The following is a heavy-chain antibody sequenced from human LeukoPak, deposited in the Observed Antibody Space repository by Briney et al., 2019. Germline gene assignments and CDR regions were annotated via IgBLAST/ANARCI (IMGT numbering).Heavy chain of an antibody. J-gene: IGHJ4*02. CDR1: GFTFSSYA. CDR2: ISGSGGTT. CDR3: AKSQSGWYSFDY. V-gene: IGHV3-23*01. D-gene: IGHD6-19*01. Sequence: PGGSLRLSCAASGFTFSSYAMSWVRQAPGKGLEWVSVISGSGGTTYYADSVKGRFTISRDNSKNTLYLQMNSLRAEDTAVYYCAKSQSGWYSFDYWGQGTLVTVSS.